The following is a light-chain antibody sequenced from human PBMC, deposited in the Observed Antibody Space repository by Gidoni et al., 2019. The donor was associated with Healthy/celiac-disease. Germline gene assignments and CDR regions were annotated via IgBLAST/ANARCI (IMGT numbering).Light chain of an antibody. CDR1: QSVSSSY. CDR2: GSS. CDR3: QHYGSSHT. J-gene: IGKJ2*01. V-gene: IGKV3-20*01. Sequence: EIVLPQPPGTLSLSPGERATLSCRASQSVSSSYLAWYQQKPGQAPRLLIYGSSSRATGIPDRFSGSGSGTDFTLTISRLEPEDVAVYYCQHYGSSHTFGQGTKLEIK.